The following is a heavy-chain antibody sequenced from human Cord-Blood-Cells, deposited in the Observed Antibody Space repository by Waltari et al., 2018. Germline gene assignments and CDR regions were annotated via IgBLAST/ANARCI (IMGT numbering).Heavy chain of an antibody. Sequence: QVQLVQSGAEVKKPGFSVKVPCKASGGTFSSYAISWVRQAPGQGIEWMGGIVPIVGTANYAQKFQGRVTIPADKSTSTAYMELSSLRSEDTAVYYCLGSGYDYYFDYWGQGTLVTVSS. CDR2: IVPIVGTA. CDR1: GGTFSSYA. D-gene: IGHD5-12*01. J-gene: IGHJ4*02. V-gene: IGHV1-69*06. CDR3: LGSGYDYYFDY.